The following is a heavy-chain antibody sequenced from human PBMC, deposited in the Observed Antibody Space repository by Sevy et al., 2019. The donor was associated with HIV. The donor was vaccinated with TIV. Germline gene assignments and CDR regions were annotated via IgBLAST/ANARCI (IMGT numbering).Heavy chain of an antibody. V-gene: IGHV3-15*01. CDR1: GFTFSNAW. J-gene: IGHJ4*02. D-gene: IGHD3-22*01. CDR2: IKSKTDGGTT. Sequence: GGSLRLSCAASGFTFSNAWMSWVHQAPGKGLEWVGRIKSKTDGGTTDYAAPVKGRFTISRDDSKNTLYLQMNSLKTEDTAVYYCTTEFDSSGYCIYWGQGTLVTVSS. CDR3: TTEFDSSGYCIY.